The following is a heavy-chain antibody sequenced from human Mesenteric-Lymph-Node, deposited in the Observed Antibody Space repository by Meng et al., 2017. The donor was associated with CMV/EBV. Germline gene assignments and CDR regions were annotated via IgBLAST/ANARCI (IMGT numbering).Heavy chain of an antibody. D-gene: IGHD2-15*01. J-gene: IGHJ4*02. CDR2: INHSGVP. CDR1: GGSFSGYY. CDR3: ARGSDIPVNNY. V-gene: IGHV4-34*01. Sequence: QVQLQQWGAGLLKPSETLSLTCAVYGGSFSGYYWSWIRQPPGKGLEWIGEINHSGVPNYNPSLKSRVTISLDRSKSQFSLKLSSVTAEDTAAYYCARGSDIPVNNYWGQGTLVTVSS.